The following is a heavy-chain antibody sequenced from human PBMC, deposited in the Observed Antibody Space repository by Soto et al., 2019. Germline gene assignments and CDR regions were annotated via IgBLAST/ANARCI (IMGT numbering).Heavy chain of an antibody. Sequence: ASVKASWSTSRGAFGTHVVGWVRQAPRQGLEWMGGIVPKFGTTSYAHKFKGRVNITADESTSTAYMEVSTLTSEDTAVYYCVRGGSDNSGWYIWFDHWGQGTLVTVYS. D-gene: IGHD6-19*01. J-gene: IGHJ5*02. CDR3: VRGGSDNSGWYIWFDH. CDR1: RGAFGTHV. V-gene: IGHV1-69*13. CDR2: IVPKFGTT.